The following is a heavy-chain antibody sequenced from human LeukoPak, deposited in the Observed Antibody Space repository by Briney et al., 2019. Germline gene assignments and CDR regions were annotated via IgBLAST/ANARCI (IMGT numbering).Heavy chain of an antibody. V-gene: IGHV3-33*01. CDR3: ATAVASSSGWYADY. CDR1: GFTFSSYG. CDR2: IWYDGSNK. J-gene: IGHJ4*02. Sequence: GGSLRLSCAASGFTFSSYGMHWVRQAPGKGLEWVAVIWYDGSNKYYADSVKGRFTISRDNSKNTLYLQMNSLRAEDTAVYYCATAVASSSGWYADYWGQGTLVTVSS. D-gene: IGHD6-19*01.